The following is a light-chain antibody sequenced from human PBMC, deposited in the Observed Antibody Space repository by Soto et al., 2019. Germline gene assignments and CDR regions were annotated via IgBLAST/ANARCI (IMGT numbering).Light chain of an antibody. CDR2: DAS. CDR1: QDISNY. CDR3: QQYENLPT. J-gene: IGKJ5*01. V-gene: IGKV1-33*01. Sequence: DIQMTQSPSSLSASEGDRVTITCPASQDISNYLNWYQQKPGKAPKLLIYDASNLETGVPSRFSGSGSGTDFTFTISRLQPEDIATYYCQQYENLPTFGQGTRLEIK.